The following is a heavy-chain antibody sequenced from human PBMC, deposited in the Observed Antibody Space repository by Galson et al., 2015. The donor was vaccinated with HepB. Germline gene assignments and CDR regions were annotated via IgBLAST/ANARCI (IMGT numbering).Heavy chain of an antibody. Sequence: QSGAEVKKPGESLKISCKGSGYSFTSYWIGWVRQMPGKGLEWMGIIYPGDSDTRYSPSFQGQVTISADKSISTAYLQWSSLKASDTAMYYCARLSLDFWSGYVLTRISRPTEEQPPFDYWGQGTLVTVSS. CDR1: GYSFTSYW. CDR2: IYPGDSDT. V-gene: IGHV5-51*01. J-gene: IGHJ4*02. D-gene: IGHD3-3*01. CDR3: ARLSLDFWSGYVLTRISRPTEEQPPFDY.